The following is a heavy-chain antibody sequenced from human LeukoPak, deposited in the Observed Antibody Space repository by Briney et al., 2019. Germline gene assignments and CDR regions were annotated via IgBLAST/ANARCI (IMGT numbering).Heavy chain of an antibody. CDR3: AKEGHYVWGSYRPEWLKS. CDR2: ISSSSSYI. D-gene: IGHD3-16*02. V-gene: IGHV3-21*01. CDR1: GFTFSSYS. J-gene: IGHJ5*02. Sequence: GGSLRLSCAASGFTFSSYSMNWVRQAPGKGLEWVSSISSSSSYIYYADSVKGRFTISRDNSKDTLYLQMNSLRPEDTALYYCAKEGHYVWGSYRPEWLKSWGQGTLVTVSS.